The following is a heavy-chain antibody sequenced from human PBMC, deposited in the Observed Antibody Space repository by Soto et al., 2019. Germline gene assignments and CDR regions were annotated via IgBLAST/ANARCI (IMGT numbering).Heavy chain of an antibody. J-gene: IGHJ6*03. CDR2: IWYDGSNK. V-gene: IGHV3-33*01. CDR1: GFTFSSYG. D-gene: IGHD4-4*01. Sequence: VGSLRLSCAASGFTFSSYGMHWVRQAPGKGLEWVAVIWYDGSNKYYADSVKGRFTISRDNSKNTLYLQMNSLRAEDTAVYYCARTHAPPVTTLGYYYYMDVWGKGTTVTVSS. CDR3: ARTHAPPVTTLGYYYYMDV.